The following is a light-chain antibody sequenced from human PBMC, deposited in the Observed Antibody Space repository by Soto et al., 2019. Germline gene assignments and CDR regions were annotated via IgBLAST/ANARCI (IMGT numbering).Light chain of an antibody. V-gene: IGLV1-40*01. CDR3: QSYDSSLSFHV. J-gene: IGLJ1*01. CDR1: RSNIGARYD. CDR2: GDT. Sequence: QSVLTQPPSVSGTPGQRVTISCTGSRSNIGARYDVHWYQQFPGTAPKLLIYGDTNRPSGVPDRFSGSKSGTSASLAITGLQAEDEADYYCQSYDSSLSFHVFGTGTKLTVL.